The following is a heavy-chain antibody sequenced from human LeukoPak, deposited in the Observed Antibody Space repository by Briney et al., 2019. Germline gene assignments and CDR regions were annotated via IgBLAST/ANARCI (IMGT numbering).Heavy chain of an antibody. D-gene: IGHD2-21*01. V-gene: IGHV1-2*02. J-gene: IGHJ3*02. CDR3: ARQPYFDAFDI. CDR1: GYTFTGYY. CDR2: INPNSGGT. Sequence: ASVNVSCKASGYTFTGYYMHWVRQAPGQGLEWMGWINPNSGGTNYAQKFQGRVTMTRDTSISTAYMELSRLRSNDTAVYYCARQPYFDAFDIWGQGTMVTVSS.